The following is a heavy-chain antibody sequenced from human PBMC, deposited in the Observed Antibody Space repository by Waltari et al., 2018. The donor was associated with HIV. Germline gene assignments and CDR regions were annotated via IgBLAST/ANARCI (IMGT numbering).Heavy chain of an antibody. Sequence: QVHLVESGGGVVQPGRSLRLSCAASGFTFSSYDMHWVRQAPGKGLEWVAVISSDGNNKYYADSVKGRFAISRDNSKNTLFLQMSSLGFDDTGVYYCAKDRAPAPPIALVVYEFSYGLDVWGQGTTVTVSS. D-gene: IGHD2-8*02. CDR2: ISSDGNNK. V-gene: IGHV3-30*18. CDR3: AKDRAPAPPIALVVYEFSYGLDV. J-gene: IGHJ6*02. CDR1: GFTFSSYD.